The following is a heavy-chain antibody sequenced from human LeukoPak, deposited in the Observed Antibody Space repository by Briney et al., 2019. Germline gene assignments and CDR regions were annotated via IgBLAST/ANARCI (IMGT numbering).Heavy chain of an antibody. V-gene: IGHV5-51*01. Sequence: MPGESLKISCKGSGYSFTSYWIGWVRQMPGKGLEWMXXXXXGXXDTRYSPSFXXQVTISADKSISTAYLQWSSLKASDTAMYYXAXRVDSWXXXXXXFDYWGQGTLVXXSS. CDR3: AXRVDSWXXXXXXFDY. CDR2: XXXGXXDT. J-gene: IGHJ4*02. D-gene: IGHD5-18*01. CDR1: GYSFTSYW.